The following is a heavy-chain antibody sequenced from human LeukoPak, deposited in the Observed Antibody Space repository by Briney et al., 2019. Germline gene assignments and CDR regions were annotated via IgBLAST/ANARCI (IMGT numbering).Heavy chain of an antibody. CDR2: INHNGNVN. V-gene: IGHV3-7*03. J-gene: IGHJ4*02. Sequence: PGGSLRLSCAASGFTFSSYWMNWPRQAPGKGLEWVASINHNGNVNYYVDSVKGRFTISRDNAKNSLYLQMNSLRGEDTAVYYCARDRGQWLVPVGFDYWGQGTLVTVSS. CDR3: ARDRGQWLVPVGFDY. D-gene: IGHD6-19*01. CDR1: GFTFSSYW.